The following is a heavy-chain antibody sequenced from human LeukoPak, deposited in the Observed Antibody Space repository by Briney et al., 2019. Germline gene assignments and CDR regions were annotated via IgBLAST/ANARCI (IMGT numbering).Heavy chain of an antibody. J-gene: IGHJ4*02. V-gene: IGHV3-23*01. D-gene: IGHD2-2*01. CDR2: ISPRGDRT. Sequence: GGSLRLSCAASGFTFSNFAMGWVRQAPGKGLVWLSTISPRGDRTYDADSVRGRFIISRDNSKNTFYLQLNSLGAEDTAVYYCAKVVCSSPRCFVPFDYWGQGTLVSVSS. CDR1: GFTFSNFA. CDR3: AKVVCSSPRCFVPFDY.